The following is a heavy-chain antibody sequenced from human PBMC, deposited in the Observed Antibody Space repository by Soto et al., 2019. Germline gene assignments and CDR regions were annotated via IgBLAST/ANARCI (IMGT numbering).Heavy chain of an antibody. Sequence: QVQLVESGGGVVQPGRSLRLSCAASGFTFSSYGMHWVRQAPGKGLEWVAVIWYDGSNQYYADSVKGRFTISRDNSKNTLYLQMNSLRAEDTAVYYCARDRGGSSGHGMDVWGPGTTVTVSS. V-gene: IGHV3-33*01. CDR3: ARDRGGSSGHGMDV. CDR2: IWYDGSNQ. CDR1: GFTFSSYG. D-gene: IGHD2-15*01. J-gene: IGHJ6*02.